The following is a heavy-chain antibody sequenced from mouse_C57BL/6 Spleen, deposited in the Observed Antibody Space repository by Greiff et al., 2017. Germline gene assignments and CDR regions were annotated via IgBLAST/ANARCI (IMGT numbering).Heavy chain of an antibody. CDR1: CYTFTRYW. J-gene: IGHJ4*01. V-gene: IGHV1-52*01. Sequence: VPLQPPGAELVRPGSSVHLSCKASCYTFTRYWMHWVKQRPIHALDWIGNIDPSDSDTHYNQKFKDKATLTVDKSSSTAYMQLSSLTSEDSAVYYCAREGDDPMDYWGQGTSVTVSS. D-gene: IGHD2-3*01. CDR3: AREGDDPMDY. CDR2: IDPSDSDT.